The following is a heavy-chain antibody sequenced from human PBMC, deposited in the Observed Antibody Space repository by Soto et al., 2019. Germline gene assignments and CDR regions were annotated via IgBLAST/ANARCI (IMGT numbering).Heavy chain of an antibody. CDR3: ARALYGSGVLDV. CDR2: IYYSGST. D-gene: IGHD3-10*01. J-gene: IGHJ6*02. CDR1: GGYVTSYY. Sequence: PSETLSLTCRVSGGYVTSYYWSCIRQPPGKTLEWIGTIYYSGSTNYNPSLKSRVTISVDTSKNQFSLKLGSVTAADTAVYFCARALYGSGVLDVWGQGTTVNV. V-gene: IGHV4-59*02.